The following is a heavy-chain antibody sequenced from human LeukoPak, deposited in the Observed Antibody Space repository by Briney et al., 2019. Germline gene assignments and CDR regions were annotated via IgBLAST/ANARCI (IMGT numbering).Heavy chain of an antibody. CDR2: IYPGDSDT. D-gene: IGHD2-21*02. Sequence: GESLKISCKGSGYSFTSYWIGWVRQMPGKGLEWMGIIYPGDSDTRYSPSFQGQVTISADKSISTAYLQWSSLKASDTAMYHCARAYCGGDCYSPANNWFDPWGQGTLVTVSS. CDR1: GYSFTSYW. J-gene: IGHJ5*02. V-gene: IGHV5-51*01. CDR3: ARAYCGGDCYSPANNWFDP.